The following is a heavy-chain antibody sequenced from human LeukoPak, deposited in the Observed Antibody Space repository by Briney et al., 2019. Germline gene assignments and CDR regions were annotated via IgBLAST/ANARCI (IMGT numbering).Heavy chain of an antibody. D-gene: IGHD3-3*01. CDR1: GFTFSSYS. V-gene: IGHV3-21*01. Sequence: PGGSLRLSCAASGFTFSSYSMNWVRQAPGKGLEWVSSISSSSSYIYYADSVKGRFTISRDNAKNSLYLQMNSLRAEDTAVYYCARDQDFGVVPFDYWGQGTLVTVSS. J-gene: IGHJ4*02. CDR2: ISSSSSYI. CDR3: ARDQDFGVVPFDY.